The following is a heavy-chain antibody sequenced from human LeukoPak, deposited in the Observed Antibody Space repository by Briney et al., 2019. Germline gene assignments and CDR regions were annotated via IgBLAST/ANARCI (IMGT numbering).Heavy chain of an antibody. CDR1: GYTFTGYY. CDR3: AREAASRDYYYGMDV. D-gene: IGHD2-15*01. J-gene: IGHJ6*01. CDR2: INPNSGGT. Sequence: ASVKVSCKASGYTFTGYYMHWVRQAPGQRLEWMGWINPNSGGTNYAQKFQGRVTMTRDTSISTAYMELSRLRSDDTAVYYCAREAASRDYYYGMDVWGQGTTVTVSS. V-gene: IGHV1-2*02.